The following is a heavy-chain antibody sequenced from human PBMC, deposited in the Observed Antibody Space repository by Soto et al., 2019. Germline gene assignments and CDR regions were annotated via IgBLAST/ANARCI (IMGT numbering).Heavy chain of an antibody. J-gene: IGHJ6*03. V-gene: IGHV1-69*02. CDR1: GGTFSSYT. CDR3: AGGGYCSGGSCHRYYYYYMDV. D-gene: IGHD2-15*01. CDR2: IIPILGIA. Sequence: QVQLVQSGAEVKKPGSSVKVSCQASGGTFSSYTISWVRQAPGQGLEWMGRIIPILGIANYAQKFQGRVTITADTSTGTAYMEMSSLRSEDTAVYYCAGGGYCSGGSCHRYYYYYMDVWGKGTTVTV.